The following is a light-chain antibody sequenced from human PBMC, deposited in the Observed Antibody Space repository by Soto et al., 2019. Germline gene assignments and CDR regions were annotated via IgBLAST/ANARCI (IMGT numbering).Light chain of an antibody. CDR2: NNN. CDR3: QSFDSSLPWV. V-gene: IGLV1-40*01. Sequence: QSVLTQPPLVSGAPGQRVTISCTGSSSNIGAGYDVHWYQQLPGTAPKLLIYNNNHRPSGVPDRFSGSKSGTSASLAIAGLQAEDEADYYCQSFDSSLPWVFGGGTKLTVL. J-gene: IGLJ3*02. CDR1: SSNIGAGYD.